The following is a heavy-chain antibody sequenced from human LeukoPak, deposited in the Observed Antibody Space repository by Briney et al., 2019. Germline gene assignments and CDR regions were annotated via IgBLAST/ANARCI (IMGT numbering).Heavy chain of an antibody. CDR2: VNPNSGGT. CDR3: ARVAVAGPFEYYFDY. CDR1: GYTFTGYY. D-gene: IGHD6-19*01. J-gene: IGHJ4*02. V-gene: IGHV1-2*02. Sequence: ASVKVSCKASGYTFTGYYIQWVRQAPGQGLEWMGWVNPNSGGTKYARKFQGRVTMTRDTSISTAYVELSRLRSDDTAIYYCARVAVAGPFEYYFDYWGQGSLVIVSS.